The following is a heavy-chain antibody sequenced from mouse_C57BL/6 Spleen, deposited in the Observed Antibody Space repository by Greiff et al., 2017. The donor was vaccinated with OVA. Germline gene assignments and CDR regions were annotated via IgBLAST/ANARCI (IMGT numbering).Heavy chain of an antibody. CDR2: IYPGSGNT. J-gene: IGHJ2*01. CDR3: ARGLPFYY. Sequence: VQLQESGAELVRPGASVKLSCKASGYTFTDYYINWVKQRPGQGLEWIARIYPGSGNTYYNEKFKGKATLTAEKSSSTAYMQLSSLTSEDSAVYFCARGLPFYYWGQGTTLTVAS. CDR1: GYTFTDYY. D-gene: IGHD3-1*01. V-gene: IGHV1-76*01.